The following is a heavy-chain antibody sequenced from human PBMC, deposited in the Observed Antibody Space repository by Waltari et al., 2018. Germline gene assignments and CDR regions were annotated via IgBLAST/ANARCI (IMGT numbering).Heavy chain of an antibody. CDR3: AKDMAHDSSGYYAV. Sequence: EVQLVESGGGLVQPGRSLRLSCAASGFTFDDYAMHWVRQAPGKGLEWVSGISWNSGSIGYADSVKGRFTISRDNAKNSLYLQMNSLRAEDTALYYCAKDMAHDSSGYYAVWGQGTLVIVSS. D-gene: IGHD3-22*01. J-gene: IGHJ4*02. CDR1: GFTFDDYA. CDR2: ISWNSGSI. V-gene: IGHV3-9*01.